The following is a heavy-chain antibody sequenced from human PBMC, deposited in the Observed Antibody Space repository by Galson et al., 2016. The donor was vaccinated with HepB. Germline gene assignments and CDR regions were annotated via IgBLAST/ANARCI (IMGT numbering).Heavy chain of an antibody. J-gene: IGHJ4*02. CDR1: GFTFSSYA. V-gene: IGHV3-30*04. D-gene: IGHD3-22*01. CDR3: ARGRYYYDSSGYYYKKYYFDY. Sequence: SLRLSCAAFGFTFSSYAMHWVRQAPGKGLEWVAVISYDGSNKYYADSVKGRFTISRDNSKNTLYLQMNSLRAEDTAVCYCARGRYYYDSSGYYYKKYYFDYWGQGTLVTVSS. CDR2: ISYDGSNK.